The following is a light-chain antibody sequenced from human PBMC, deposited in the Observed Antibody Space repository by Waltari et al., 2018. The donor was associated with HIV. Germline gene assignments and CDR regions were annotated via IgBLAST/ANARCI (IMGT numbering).Light chain of an antibody. Sequence: DIQMTQSPFSLSASVGDTVTITCRASQSISRYLNWYQQRPGKAPNLLIYATSSLQSGVPSRFSGSGSGTDFTLTITSLQPEDFATYYCQQSYSTPFTFGPGPKWMS. CDR2: ATS. V-gene: IGKV1-39*01. CDR1: QSISRY. CDR3: QQSYSTPFT. J-gene: IGKJ3*01.